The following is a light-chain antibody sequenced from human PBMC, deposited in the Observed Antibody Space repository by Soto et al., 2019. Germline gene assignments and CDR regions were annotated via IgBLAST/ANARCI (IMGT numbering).Light chain of an antibody. CDR3: LQLNTCNWT. Sequence: IQMTQSPSSLSASVGDRLSITCRASQVITNDLGWYQQKPGKAPKRLIYAASTLQSGVPSRFSGSGSGTEFTLTISSLQPEDVATYYCLQLNTCNWTFGRGTMVYI. CDR1: QVITND. J-gene: IGKJ1*01. V-gene: IGKV1-17*01. CDR2: AAS.